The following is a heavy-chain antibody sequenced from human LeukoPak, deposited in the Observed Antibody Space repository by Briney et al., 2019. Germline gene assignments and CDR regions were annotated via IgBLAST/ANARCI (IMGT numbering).Heavy chain of an antibody. J-gene: IGHJ4*02. V-gene: IGHV3-74*01. CDR2: INSDGSSA. CDR1: GFTFSSYW. Sequence: PGGSLRLSCAASGFTFSSYWMHWVRQAPGKGLVWVSRINSDGSSASYADSVKGRFTISRDNAKNTLYLQMNSLRAEDTAVYYCARDHPRVAAAGTIDWGQGTLVTVSS. D-gene: IGHD6-13*01. CDR3: ARDHPRVAAAGTID.